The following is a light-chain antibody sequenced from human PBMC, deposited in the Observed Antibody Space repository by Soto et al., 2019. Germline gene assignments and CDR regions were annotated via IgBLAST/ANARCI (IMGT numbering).Light chain of an antibody. CDR3: QQRSNWPPRFT. Sequence: EIVLTQSPATLSLSPGERATLSCRASQSVSSYLAWYQQKPGQAPRLLIYDASNRATRIPARFSGSGSGKDFTLTSSSLEPEDFAVYYCQQRSNWPPRFTFGPGTKVDIK. V-gene: IGKV3-11*01. CDR2: DAS. CDR1: QSVSSY. J-gene: IGKJ3*01.